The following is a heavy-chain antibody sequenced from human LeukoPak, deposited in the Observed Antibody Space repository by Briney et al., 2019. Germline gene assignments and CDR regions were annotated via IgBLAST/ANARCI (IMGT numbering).Heavy chain of an antibody. CDR1: GGSFSGYY. CDR2: INHSGST. D-gene: IGHD3-10*01. CDR3: ARESMVRGVIITYYFDY. Sequence: PSETLSLTCAVYGGSFSGYYWSWIRQPPGKGLEWIGEINHSGSTNYNPSLKSRVTISVDTSKNQFSLKLSSVTAADTAVYYCARESMVRGVIITYYFDYWGQGTLVTVSS. J-gene: IGHJ4*02. V-gene: IGHV4-34*01.